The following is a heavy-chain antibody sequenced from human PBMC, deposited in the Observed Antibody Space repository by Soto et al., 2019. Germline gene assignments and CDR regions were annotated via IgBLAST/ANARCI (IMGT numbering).Heavy chain of an antibody. V-gene: IGHV1-8*01. Sequence: QVQLVQSGAEVKKPGASVKVSCQASGYTFTSYDINWVRQATGQGLDWMGWMNPNSGNTGYAQKYQLRVTMTRNTTTRTAYKELSSMSSEDTALYDCAREYSYGSGSGPPYNFDYWAQGTLVTVSS. J-gene: IGHJ4*02. CDR2: MNPNSGNT. CDR1: GYTFTSYD. D-gene: IGHD5-18*01. CDR3: AREYSYGSGSGPPYNFDY.